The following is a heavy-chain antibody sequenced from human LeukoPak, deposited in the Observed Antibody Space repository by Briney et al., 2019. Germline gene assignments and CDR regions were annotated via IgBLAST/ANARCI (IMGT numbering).Heavy chain of an antibody. CDR2: IKQDGSEK. V-gene: IGHV3-7*03. J-gene: IGHJ4*02. D-gene: IGHD3-9*01. CDR1: GFTFSSYW. CDR3: ARSTSPVLRYFDWLAPFDY. Sequence: AGGSLRLSCAASGFTFSSYWMSWVRQAPGKGLEWVANIKQDGSEKYYVDSVKGRFTISRDNAKNSLYLQMNSLRAEDTAVYYCARSTSPVLRYFDWLAPFDYWGQGTLVTVSS.